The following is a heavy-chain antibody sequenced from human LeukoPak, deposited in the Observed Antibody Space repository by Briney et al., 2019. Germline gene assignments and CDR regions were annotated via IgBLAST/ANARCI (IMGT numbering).Heavy chain of an antibody. J-gene: IGHJ4*02. CDR2: ISAYNGNT. Sequence: ASVTVSCKASGYTFTGYYMHWVRQAPGQGLEWMGWISAYNGNTNYAQKLQGRVTMTTDTSTSTAYMELRSLRSDDTAVYYCARAHPQYYYDSSGYYYHNDYWGQGTLVTVSS. D-gene: IGHD3-22*01. CDR1: GYTFTGYY. V-gene: IGHV1-18*01. CDR3: ARAHPQYYYDSSGYYYHNDY.